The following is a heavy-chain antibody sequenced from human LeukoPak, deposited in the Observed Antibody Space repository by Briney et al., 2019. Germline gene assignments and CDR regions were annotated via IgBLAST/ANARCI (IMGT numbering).Heavy chain of an antibody. V-gene: IGHV4-30-4*01. CDR2: THYSGSI. D-gene: IGHD6-19*01. CDR1: GGSISSGDYY. Sequence: SETLSLTWTVSGGSISSGDYYWSWVRQPPGKGLEWIGYTHYSGSIYYNPSLKSRVAISVDTSKNQFSLKLKSATAADTAVYHCARLYSSGWYLDYWGQGTLVTVSS. J-gene: IGHJ4*02. CDR3: ARLYSSGWYLDY.